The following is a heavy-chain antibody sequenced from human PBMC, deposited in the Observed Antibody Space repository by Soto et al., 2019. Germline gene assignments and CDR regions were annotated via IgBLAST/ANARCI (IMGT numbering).Heavy chain of an antibody. V-gene: IGHV5-51*01. J-gene: IGHJ4*02. CDR2: FNPHDSDT. Sequence: GESLKISCKTSGYNFNTHWIVWVRQLPGKGLEWMGIFNPHDSDTMFGPSFEGQVTMSADKSTSTAYLQWSNLRASDTAMYFCARSVLHHVLSPTYYIDFWGQGTPVTVSS. CDR3: ARSVLHHVLSPTYYIDF. CDR1: GYNFNTHW. D-gene: IGHD3-9*01.